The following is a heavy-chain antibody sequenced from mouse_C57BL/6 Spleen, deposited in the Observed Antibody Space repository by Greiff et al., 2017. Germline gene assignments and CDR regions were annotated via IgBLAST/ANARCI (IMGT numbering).Heavy chain of an antibody. J-gene: IGHJ3*01. V-gene: IGHV5-6*01. CDR2: ISSGGSYT. D-gene: IGHD2-5*01. CDR3: ARHGKSNYEGFAY. Sequence: EVQRVESGGDLVKPGGSLKLSCAASGFTFSSYGMSWVRQTPDKRLEWVATISSGGSYTYYTDSVKGRFTISRDNAKNTLYLQMSSLKTEDTAMYYCARHGKSNYEGFAYWGQGTLVTVSA. CDR1: GFTFSSYG.